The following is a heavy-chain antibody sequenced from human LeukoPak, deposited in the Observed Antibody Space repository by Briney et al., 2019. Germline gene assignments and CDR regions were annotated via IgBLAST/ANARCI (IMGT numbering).Heavy chain of an antibody. CDR3: ARVIRNYDFWSSSYYMDV. CDR1: GGSFSGYY. Sequence: SETLSLTCAVYGGSFSGYYWSWIRQPPGKGLEWIGYIYTSGSTNYNPSLKSRVTISVDTSKNQFSLKLSSVTAADTAVYYCARVIRNYDFWSSSYYMDVWGKGTTVTVSS. J-gene: IGHJ6*03. CDR2: IYTSGST. D-gene: IGHD3-3*01. V-gene: IGHV4-4*09.